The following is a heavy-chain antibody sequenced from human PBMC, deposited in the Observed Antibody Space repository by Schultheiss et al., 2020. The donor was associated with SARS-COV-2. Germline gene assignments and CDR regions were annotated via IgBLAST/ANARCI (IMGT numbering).Heavy chain of an antibody. CDR1: GGSISNYY. D-gene: IGHD4-23*01. CDR2: IYYSGST. V-gene: IGHV4-59*01. CDR3: ARDTTVGEFDY. Sequence: SETLSLTCTVPGGSISNYYWSWIRQPPGKGLEWIGYIYYSGSTNYNPSLKSRVTISVDTSKNQFSLKLSSVTAADTAVYYCARDTTVGEFDYWGQGTLVTVSS. J-gene: IGHJ4*02.